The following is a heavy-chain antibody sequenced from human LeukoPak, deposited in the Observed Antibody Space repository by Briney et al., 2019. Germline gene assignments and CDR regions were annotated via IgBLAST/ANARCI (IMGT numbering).Heavy chain of an antibody. V-gene: IGHV3-33*01. Sequence: GGSLRLSCAASGFNFSSYGMHWVRQAPGKGLEWVAVIWYDGSNKYYADSVKGRFTISRDNSKNTLYLQMSSLRAEDTAVYYCARASYDTGYRVGTVDIRGQGTMVTVSS. CDR2: IWYDGSNK. CDR1: GFNFSSYG. CDR3: ARASYDTGYRVGTVDI. J-gene: IGHJ3*02. D-gene: IGHD3-22*01.